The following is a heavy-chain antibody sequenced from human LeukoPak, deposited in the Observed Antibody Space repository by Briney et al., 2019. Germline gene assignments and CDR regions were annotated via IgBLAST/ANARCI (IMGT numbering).Heavy chain of an antibody. J-gene: IGHJ4*02. CDR1: GGSISSSSYY. CDR2: INHSGST. Sequence: PSETLSLTCTVSGGSISSSSYYWSWIRQPPGKGLEWIGEINHSGSTNYNPSLKSRVTISVDTSKNQFSLTLSSVTAADTAVYYCARVYQLLGAIDYWGQGTLVTVSS. D-gene: IGHD2-2*01. V-gene: IGHV4-39*07. CDR3: ARVYQLLGAIDY.